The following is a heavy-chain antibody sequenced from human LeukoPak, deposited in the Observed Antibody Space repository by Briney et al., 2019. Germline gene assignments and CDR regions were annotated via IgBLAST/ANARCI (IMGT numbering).Heavy chain of an antibody. V-gene: IGHV4-61*02. J-gene: IGHJ3*02. CDR2: IYTSGST. CDR3: VGATHAFDI. Sequence: SETLSLTCTVSGGSISSGSYYWSWIRQPAGKGLEWIGRIYTSGSTNYNPSLKSRDTISVDTSKNQFSLKLSSVTAADTAVYYCVGATHAFDIWGQGTMVTVSS. CDR1: GGSISSGSYY.